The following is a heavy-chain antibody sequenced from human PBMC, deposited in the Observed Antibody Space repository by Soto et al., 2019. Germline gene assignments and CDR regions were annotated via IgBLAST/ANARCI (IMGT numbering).Heavy chain of an antibody. CDR1: GGSFSGYY. V-gene: IGHV4-34*01. CDR2: INHSGST. D-gene: IGHD3-16*02. Sequence: WETLSLTCAVYGGSFSGYYWSWIRQPPGKGLEWIGEINHSGSTNYNPSLKSRVTISVDTSKNQFSLKLGSVTAADTAVYYCARGKLSDYVWGSYRYHFDYWGQGTVVTVSS. J-gene: IGHJ4*02. CDR3: ARGKLSDYVWGSYRYHFDY.